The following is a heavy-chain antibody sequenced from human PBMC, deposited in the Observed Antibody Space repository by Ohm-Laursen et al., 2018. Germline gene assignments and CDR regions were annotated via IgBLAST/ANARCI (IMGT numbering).Heavy chain of an antibody. CDR1: GFTFSSYA. V-gene: IGHV3-48*03. Sequence: SLRLSCTASGFTFSSYAMSRVRQAPGKGLECISYITTSGSTIYYADSVKGRFTISRDNAKNSLYLQMNSLRAEDTAIYYCARDPIDNNGYNPDYWGQGTLVTVSS. CDR3: ARDPIDNNGYNPDY. D-gene: IGHD1-14*01. CDR2: ITTSGSTI. J-gene: IGHJ4*02.